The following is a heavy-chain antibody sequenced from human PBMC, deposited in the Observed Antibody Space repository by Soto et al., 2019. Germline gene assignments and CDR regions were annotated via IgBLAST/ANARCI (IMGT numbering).Heavy chain of an antibody. CDR3: ARGPRYCSTSTCFAGVTWFDP. CDR1: GYIFTSYG. D-gene: IGHD2-2*01. V-gene: IGHV1-18*04. Sequence: ASVKVSCKASGYIFTSYGISWVRQAPGQGLEWLGWISGYNGNTNYAQKVQGRVTLTTDKSTNTAYMDLWSLTSDDTAVYYCARGPRYCSTSTCFAGVTWFDPWGQGTPVTVSS. CDR2: ISGYNGNT. J-gene: IGHJ5*02.